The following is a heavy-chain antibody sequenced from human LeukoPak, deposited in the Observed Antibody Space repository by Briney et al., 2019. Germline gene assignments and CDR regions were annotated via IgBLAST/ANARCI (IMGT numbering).Heavy chain of an antibody. CDR3: ARISFYYDSSGYYDY. Sequence: GASVKVSCKVSGYTFTGYYMHWVRQAPGQGLEWMGRINPNSGGTNYAQKFQGRVTMTRDTSISTAYMELSRLRSDDTAVYYCARISFYYDSSGYYDYWGQGTLVTVSS. J-gene: IGHJ4*02. CDR2: INPNSGGT. V-gene: IGHV1-2*06. CDR1: GYTFTGYY. D-gene: IGHD3-22*01.